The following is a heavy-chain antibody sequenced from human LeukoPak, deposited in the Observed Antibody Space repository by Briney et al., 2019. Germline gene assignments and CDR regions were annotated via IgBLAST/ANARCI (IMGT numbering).Heavy chain of an antibody. CDR1: GGSVSSGSYY. J-gene: IGHJ3*02. Sequence: PSETLSLTCTVSGGSVSSGSYYWSWLRQPPGKGLEWIGYVYYSGSTNYNPSLKSRVTISLDTSKNQFSLKLSSVTAADTAVYYCARHGRVVVGADDAFDIWGQGTMVTASS. D-gene: IGHD2-15*01. CDR2: VYYSGST. V-gene: IGHV4-61*01. CDR3: ARHGRVVVGADDAFDI.